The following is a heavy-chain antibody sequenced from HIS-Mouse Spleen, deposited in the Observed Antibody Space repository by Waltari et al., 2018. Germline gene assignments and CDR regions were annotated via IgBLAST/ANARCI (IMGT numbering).Heavy chain of an antibody. CDR1: GGSLSSSSYY. J-gene: IGHJ2*01. CDR2: IYYSGGT. D-gene: IGHD6-13*01. CDR3: AREIPYSSSWYDWYFDL. Sequence: QLQLQESGPGLVKPSETLSLTCTVSGGSLSSSSYYWGWIRQTPGKGLEWIGSIYYSGGTYYNPSLKSRVTISVDTSKNQFSLKLSSVTAADTAVYYCAREIPYSSSWYDWYFDLWGRGTLVTVSS. V-gene: IGHV4-39*07.